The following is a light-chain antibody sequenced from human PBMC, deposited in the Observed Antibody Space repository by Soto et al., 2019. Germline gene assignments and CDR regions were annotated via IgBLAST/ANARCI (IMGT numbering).Light chain of an antibody. CDR3: QKYNTWPLT. V-gene: IGKV3-15*01. J-gene: IGKJ4*01. CDR2: SAS. Sequence: ETVMTQSPATLSASPGESGTLSCRGSQSVNSDLAWYQQIPGQAPRLLIYSASTGATGGPARFSGSGTGTDITLPTSSLQFKDFAIFYFQKYNTWPLTLGGGTKVDIK. CDR1: QSVNSD.